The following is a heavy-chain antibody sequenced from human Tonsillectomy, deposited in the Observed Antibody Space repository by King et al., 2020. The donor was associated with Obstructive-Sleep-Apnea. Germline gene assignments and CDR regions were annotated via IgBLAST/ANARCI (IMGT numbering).Heavy chain of an antibody. CDR2: IRYDGSNK. Sequence: VQLVESGGGVVQPGGSLRLSCAASGFTFSSYGMHWVRQAPGKGLEWVAFIRYDGSNKYYADSGKGRFTISRDNSKNTLYLQMNSLGAEDTAVYYCAKDRGGWGGRGSYYYYGMDVWGQGTTVTVSS. J-gene: IGHJ6*02. CDR3: AKDRGGWGGRGSYYYYGMDV. CDR1: GFTFSSYG. D-gene: IGHD6-19*01. V-gene: IGHV3-30*02.